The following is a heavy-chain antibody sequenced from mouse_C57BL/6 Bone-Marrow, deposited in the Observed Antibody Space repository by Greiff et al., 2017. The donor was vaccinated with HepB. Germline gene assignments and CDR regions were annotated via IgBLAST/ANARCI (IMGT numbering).Heavy chain of an antibody. CDR2: ISDGGSYT. V-gene: IGHV5-4*01. J-gene: IGHJ3*01. Sequence: EVKLVESGGGLVKPGGSLKLSCAASGFTFSSYAMSWVRQTPEKRLEWVATISDGGSYTYYPDNVKGRFTISRDNAKNNLYLQMSHLKSEDTAMYYCARDEGFAYWGQGTLVTVSA. CDR1: GFTFSSYA. CDR3: ARDEGFAY.